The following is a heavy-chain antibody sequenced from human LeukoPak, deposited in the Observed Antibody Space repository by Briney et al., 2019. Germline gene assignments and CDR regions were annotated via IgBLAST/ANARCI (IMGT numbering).Heavy chain of an antibody. CDR1: GYTFTGYY. CDR2: INPNSGGT. Sequence: ASVKVSCKASGYTFTGYYMPWVRQAPGQGLEWMGWINPNSGGTNYAQKFQGRVTMTRDTSISTAYMELSRLRSDDTAVYYCARDRSSAESPYGMDDWGQGTTVTVSS. J-gene: IGHJ6*02. D-gene: IGHD6-6*01. CDR3: ARDRSSAESPYGMDD. V-gene: IGHV1-2*02.